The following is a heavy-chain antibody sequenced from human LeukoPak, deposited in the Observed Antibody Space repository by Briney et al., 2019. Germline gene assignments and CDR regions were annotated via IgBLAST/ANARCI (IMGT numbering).Heavy chain of an antibody. J-gene: IGHJ6*02. V-gene: IGHV1-46*01. CDR1: GYTLTDYH. Sequence: GASVNVSCKASGYTLTDYHMHWVRQAPGQGLEWMGIIDTSGGYSTYVAQKFRGRVSMTRDTPSNTVYMEMSSLRSEDTAVYYCARPQYNWNDYDSYPMDVWGQGTTVTVSS. CDR2: IDTSGGYS. CDR3: ARPQYNWNDYDSYPMDV. D-gene: IGHD1-1*01.